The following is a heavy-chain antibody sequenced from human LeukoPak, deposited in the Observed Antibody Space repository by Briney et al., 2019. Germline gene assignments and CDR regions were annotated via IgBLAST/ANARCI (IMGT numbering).Heavy chain of an antibody. J-gene: IGHJ5*02. V-gene: IGHV4-38-2*02. CDR2: IYHSGST. D-gene: IGHD2-8*01. CDR3: AREPDCTNGVCYGNNWFDP. CDR1: GYSISSGYY. Sequence: PSETLSLTCTVSGYSISSGYYWGWIRQPPGKGLEWIGSIYHSGSTYYNPSLKSRVTISVDTSKNQFSLKLSSVTAADTAVYYCAREPDCTNGVCYGNNWFDPWGQGTLVTVSS.